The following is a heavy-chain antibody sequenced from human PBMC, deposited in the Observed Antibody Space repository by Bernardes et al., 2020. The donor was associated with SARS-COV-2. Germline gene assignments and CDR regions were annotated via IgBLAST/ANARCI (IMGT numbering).Heavy chain of an antibody. D-gene: IGHD5-18*01. CDR2: ISAHNGNT. Sequence: ASVKVSCKASGYTFTSYGISWVRQAPGQGLEWMGWISAHNGNTNYAQKLQGRVTMTTDTSTSTAYMELRSLRSDDTAEYYCARDHTAIALYPLDYWGQGTLVNVYS. CDR3: ARDHTAIALYPLDY. CDR1: GYTFTSYG. J-gene: IGHJ4*02. V-gene: IGHV1-18*01.